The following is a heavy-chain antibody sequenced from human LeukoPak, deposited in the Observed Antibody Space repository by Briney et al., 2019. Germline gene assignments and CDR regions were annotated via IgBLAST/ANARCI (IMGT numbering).Heavy chain of an antibody. CDR1: GDSVSTNSAA. J-gene: IGHJ4*02. CDR2: TYYKSKWYN. D-gene: IGHD3-9*01. Sequence: SQTLSLTCDISGDSVSTNSAAWNWIRQSPSRGLEWLGRTYYKSKWYNDYAVSMKSRITINADTSKNQFSLQLNSVTPEGTAVYYCAKSPLMYYDILTGYWGQFDYWGREFWSPSPQ. CDR3: AKSPLMYYDILTGYWGQFDY. V-gene: IGHV6-1*01.